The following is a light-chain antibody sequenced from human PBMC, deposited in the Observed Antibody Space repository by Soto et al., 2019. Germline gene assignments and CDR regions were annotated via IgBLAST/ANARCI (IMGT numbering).Light chain of an antibody. CDR1: QSISTW. CDR2: QAS. CDR3: QQFNTYPYT. V-gene: IGKV1-5*03. Sequence: DIQMTQSPSTLSASVGDRVTITCRASQSISTWLAWYQQKPGKAPNLLIYQASSLQSGVPSSFSGSGSGTEFTLTISSLQPDDFATYYCQQFNTYPYTFGQGTKLEIK. J-gene: IGKJ2*01.